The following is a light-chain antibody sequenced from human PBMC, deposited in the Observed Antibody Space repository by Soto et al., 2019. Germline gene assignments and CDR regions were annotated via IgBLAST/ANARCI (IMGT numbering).Light chain of an antibody. V-gene: IGLV2-14*01. Sequence: QSALTQPTSMSGSPGQSITISCTGTSSDVGGYNYVSWYQQHPGKAPKFMIYDVSNRPSGVSNRFSGSKSGNTASLTISGLQAEDEADYYCCSYTTSNTRQIVFGTGTQLTVL. CDR2: DVS. J-gene: IGLJ1*01. CDR1: SSDVGGYNY. CDR3: CSYTTSNTRQIV.